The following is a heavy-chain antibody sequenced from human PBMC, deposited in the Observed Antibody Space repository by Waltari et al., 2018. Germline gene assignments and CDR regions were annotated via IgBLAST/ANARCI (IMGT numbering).Heavy chain of an antibody. Sequence: EVQLVESGGDLVQPGGSLKLSCAVSGFTFSNSYIHWVRQGPGKGLVWVSRVKGDGSRTAYADSVQGRFTISRDNARNTVYLQMSSLRPEDTAKYYCARGGDNSNWYPGYFDLWGQGTLVTVSS. CDR1: GFTFSNSY. CDR2: VKGDGSRT. D-gene: IGHD6-13*01. V-gene: IGHV3-74*03. CDR3: ARGGDNSNWYPGYFDL. J-gene: IGHJ4*02.